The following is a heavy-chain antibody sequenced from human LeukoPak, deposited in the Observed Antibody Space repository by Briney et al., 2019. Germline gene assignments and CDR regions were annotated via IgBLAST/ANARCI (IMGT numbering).Heavy chain of an antibody. V-gene: IGHV1-2*06. CDR2: INPNSGVT. J-gene: IGHJ5*01. Sequence: ASVKVSCKASGYTFSGYSMHWVRQAPGQGLEWMGRINPNSGVTYYAQKFQGRVTMTSDTSITTAYMELSSLRSDDTATYYCARDASNWSAFDSWGKGTLVTVSS. CDR3: ARDASNWSAFDS. CDR1: GYTFSGYS. D-gene: IGHD1-20*01.